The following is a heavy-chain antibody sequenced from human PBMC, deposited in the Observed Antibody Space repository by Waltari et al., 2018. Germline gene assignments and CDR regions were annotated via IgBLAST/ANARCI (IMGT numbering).Heavy chain of an antibody. V-gene: IGHV1-2*06. CDR1: GSTLTELS. J-gene: IGHJ6*03. CDR2: INPNRGGT. CDR3: ASHLAGHPNLYSGSFYYYYYYMDV. Sequence: QVQLVQSGAEVKKPGASVKVSCKVSGSTLTELSMHWVRQAPGNGLEWMGRINPNRGGTNNAQKLQGRVTMTRDTSISTAYMELSRRRSDDTAVYYGASHLAGHPNLYSGSFYYYYYYMDVWGKGTTVTVSS. D-gene: IGHD1-26*01.